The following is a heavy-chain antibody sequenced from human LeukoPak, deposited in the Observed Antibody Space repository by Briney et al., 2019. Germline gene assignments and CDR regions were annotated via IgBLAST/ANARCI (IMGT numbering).Heavy chain of an antibody. J-gene: IGHJ4*02. D-gene: IGHD2-2*01. V-gene: IGHV4-38-2*01. CDR1: GYSISSGYY. CDR3: ARGLPVWCSSTSCSLQGTRYFDY. CDR2: IYHSGST. Sequence: PSETLSLTCAVSGYSISSGYYWGWIRQPPGKGLEWIGSIYHSGSTYYNPSLKSRVTISVDTSKNQFSLKLSSVTAADTAVYSCARGLPVWCSSTSCSLQGTRYFDYWGQGTLVTVSS.